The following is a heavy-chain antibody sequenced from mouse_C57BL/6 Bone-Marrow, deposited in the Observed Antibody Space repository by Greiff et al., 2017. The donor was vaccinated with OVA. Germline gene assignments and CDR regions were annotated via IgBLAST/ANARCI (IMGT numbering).Heavy chain of an antibody. V-gene: IGHV3-5*01. J-gene: IGHJ4*01. D-gene: IGHD2-3*01. CDR3: ARGYDGYPLGAMDY. CDR2: IYYSGTI. Sequence: EVMLVESGPGLVKPSQTVFLTCTVTGISITTGNYRWSWIRQFPGNKLEWIGYIYYSGTITYNPSLPSRTTITRDTPKNQFFLEMNSLTAEDTATYSCARGYDGYPLGAMDYWGQGTSVTVSS. CDR1: GISITTGNYR.